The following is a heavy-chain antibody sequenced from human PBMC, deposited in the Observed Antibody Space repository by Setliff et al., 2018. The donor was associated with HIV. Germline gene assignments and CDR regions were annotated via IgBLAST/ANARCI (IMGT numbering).Heavy chain of an antibody. J-gene: IGHJ4*02. V-gene: IGHV3-30*04. CDR2: ISSDGNDK. Sequence: GGSLRLSCAASGFTFSTFPMHWLRQAPGKELEWVAVISSDGNDKYNADSVNGRFTISRDNSENTLYLQMNGLRSEDTAVYYCARVTSDSSGYYWGYYFDYWGRGTRVTVSS. CDR1: GFTFSTFP. CDR3: ARVTSDSSGYYWGYYFDY. D-gene: IGHD3-22*01.